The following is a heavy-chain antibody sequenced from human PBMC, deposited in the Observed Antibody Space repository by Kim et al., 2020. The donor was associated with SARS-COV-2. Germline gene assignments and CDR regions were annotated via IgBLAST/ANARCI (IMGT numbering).Heavy chain of an antibody. CDR1: GFTFSSYA. Sequence: GGSLRLSCAASGFTFSSYAMSWVRQAPGKGLEWVSAISGSGGSTYYADSVKGRFTISRDNSKNTLYLQMNSLRAEDTAVYYCAKDEGRDGYINYFDYWGQGTLVTVSS. V-gene: IGHV3-23*01. CDR3: AKDEGRDGYINYFDY. CDR2: ISGSGGST. J-gene: IGHJ4*02. D-gene: IGHD5-12*01.